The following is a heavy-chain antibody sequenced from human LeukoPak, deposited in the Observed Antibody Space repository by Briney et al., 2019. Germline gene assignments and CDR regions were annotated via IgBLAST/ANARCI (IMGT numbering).Heavy chain of an antibody. D-gene: IGHD4-17*01. V-gene: IGHV3-11*01. Sequence: GGSLRLSCAASGFTFSDYYMSWIRQAPGKGLEWVSYISSSGSTIYYADSVKGRFTISRDNAKNSLYLQMNSPRAEDTAVYYCARALYGDYANWFDPWGQGTLVTVSS. CDR1: GFTFSDYY. CDR2: ISSSGSTI. CDR3: ARALYGDYANWFDP. J-gene: IGHJ5*02.